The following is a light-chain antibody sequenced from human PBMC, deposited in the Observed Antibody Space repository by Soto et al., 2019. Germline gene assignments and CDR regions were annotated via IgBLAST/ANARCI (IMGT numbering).Light chain of an antibody. V-gene: IGKV3-20*01. CDR2: DAS. CDR3: QQYSSLWT. Sequence: EIMLTQAPGTLSLSPGDRATLSCRASQSVSGSYLAWYQQKPGQAPRLLIYDASSRATGIPDRFSGSGSGTDFTLTISRLEPEDFAVYYCQQYSSLWTFGQGTKVDIK. CDR1: QSVSGSY. J-gene: IGKJ1*01.